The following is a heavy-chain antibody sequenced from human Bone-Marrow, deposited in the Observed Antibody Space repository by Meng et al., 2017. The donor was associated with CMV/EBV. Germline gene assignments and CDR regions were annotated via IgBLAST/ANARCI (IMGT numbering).Heavy chain of an antibody. D-gene: IGHD6-6*01. CDR2: ITYDGSNT. J-gene: IGHJ4*02. Sequence: GGSLRLSCAASGFTFSSYAMHWVRQAPGKGLEWVTFITYDGSNTYYADSVKGRFTISRDNSKNTLYLQMNSLRDEDTAVYYCARAMIIAARALDFWGQGTLVTVSS. CDR3: ARAMIIAARALDF. V-gene: IGHV3-30-3*01. CDR1: GFTFSSYA.